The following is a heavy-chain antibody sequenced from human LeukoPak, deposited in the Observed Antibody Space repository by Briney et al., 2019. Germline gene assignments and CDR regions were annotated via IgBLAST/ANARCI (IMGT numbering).Heavy chain of an antibody. CDR3: ARVLWFGELKYFDY. V-gene: IGHV3-30*07. CDR1: GFTFSSYA. CDR2: VSPDGSDK. Sequence: PGGSLRLSCAASGFTFSSYALHWVRQAPGRGLDWVALVSPDGSDKYYADSVKGRFTISRDNSKNSLYLQMNSLRAEDTAVYYCARVLWFGELKYFDYWGQGTLVTVSS. J-gene: IGHJ4*02. D-gene: IGHD3-10*01.